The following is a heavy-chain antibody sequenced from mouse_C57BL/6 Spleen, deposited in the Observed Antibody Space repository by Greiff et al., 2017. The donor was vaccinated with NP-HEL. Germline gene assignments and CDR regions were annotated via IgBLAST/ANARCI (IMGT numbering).Heavy chain of an antibody. Sequence: EVKLMESGAELVRPGASVKLSCTASGFNIKDDYMHWVKQRPEQGLEWIGWLDPENGDTEYASKFQGKATITADTSSNTAYLQLSSLTSEDTAVYYCTTWAYWGQGTLVTVSA. J-gene: IGHJ3*01. CDR1: GFNIKDDY. V-gene: IGHV14-4*01. CDR2: LDPENGDT. CDR3: TTWAY.